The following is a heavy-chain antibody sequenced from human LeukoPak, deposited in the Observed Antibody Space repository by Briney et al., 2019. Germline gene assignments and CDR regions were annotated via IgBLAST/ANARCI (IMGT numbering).Heavy chain of an antibody. Sequence: GGSLRLSCAASGFTFSSYWMSWVRQAPGKGLEWVANIKQDGSEKYYVDSVKGRFTISRDNAKNSLYLQMNSLRAEDTAVYYCARDSLADYYYYYGMDVWGQGTTVTVSS. J-gene: IGHJ6*02. CDR3: ARDSLADYYYYYGMDV. CDR1: GFTFSSYW. CDR2: IKQDGSEK. V-gene: IGHV3-7*05.